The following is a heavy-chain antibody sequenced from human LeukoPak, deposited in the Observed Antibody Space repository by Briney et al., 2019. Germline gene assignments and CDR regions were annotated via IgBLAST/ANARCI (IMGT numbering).Heavy chain of an antibody. D-gene: IGHD3-10*01. J-gene: IGHJ4*02. CDR3: GREAYYGSRCDF. CDR1: GFTFSSYP. CDR2: IYYHGNNK. Sequence: GGSLRLSCAASGFTFSSYPMSWVRQAPGKGLEWVAFIYYHGNNKNYADFVKGRFTISRDNSKNTLFLQMNSLRAEDPAVYYCGREAYYGSRCDFWGQGSLVTVSS. V-gene: IGHV3-33*08.